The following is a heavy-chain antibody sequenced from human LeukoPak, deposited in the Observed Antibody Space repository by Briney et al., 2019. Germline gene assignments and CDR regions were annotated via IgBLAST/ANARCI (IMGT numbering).Heavy chain of an antibody. CDR3: AKDLGYSSSLIGAFDI. D-gene: IGHD6-13*01. V-gene: IGHV3-30*18. CDR1: EFTFNNYG. CDR2: ISYDGSNK. Sequence: GGSLRLSCAASEFTFNNYGMHWVRQAPGKGLEWVAVISYDGSNKYYADSVKGRFTISRDNSKNTLYLQMNSLRAEDTAVYYCAKDLGYSSSLIGAFDIWGQGTMVTVSS. J-gene: IGHJ3*02.